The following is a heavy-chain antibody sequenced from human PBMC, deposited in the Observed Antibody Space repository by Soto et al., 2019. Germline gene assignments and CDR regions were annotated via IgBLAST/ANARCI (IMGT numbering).Heavy chain of an antibody. CDR2: ISGSGGST. J-gene: IGHJ4*02. V-gene: IGHV3-23*01. CDR1: GFTFSSYA. CDR3: AKKEAGYNWNYPKAPFDY. Sequence: EVQLLESGGGLVQPGGSLRLSCAASGFTFSSYAMSWVRQAPGKGLEWVSAISGSGGSTYYADSVKGRFTISRDNSKNTLYLQMNSLRAEDTAVYYCAKKEAGYNWNYPKAPFDYWGQGTLVTVSS. D-gene: IGHD1-7*01.